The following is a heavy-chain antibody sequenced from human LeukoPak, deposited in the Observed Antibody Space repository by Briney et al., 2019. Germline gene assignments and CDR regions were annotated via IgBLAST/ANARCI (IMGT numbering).Heavy chain of an antibody. CDR1: GYTFTGYY. CDR3: ARGLYYYDRSTYDDFDY. D-gene: IGHD3-22*01. Sequence: ASVKVSCKASGYTFTGYYMHWVRQAPGQGLEWMGWINPNSGGTNYAQKFQGRITMTRDTSTNTVFMELSSLRSEDTAVYYCARGLYYYDRSTYDDFDYWGQGTLVTVSS. CDR2: INPNSGGT. V-gene: IGHV1-2*02. J-gene: IGHJ4*02.